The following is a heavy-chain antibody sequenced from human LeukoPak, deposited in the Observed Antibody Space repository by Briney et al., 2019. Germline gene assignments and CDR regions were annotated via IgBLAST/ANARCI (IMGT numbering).Heavy chain of an antibody. CDR1: GGSISSYY. V-gene: IGHV4-4*07. J-gene: IGHJ5*02. D-gene: IGHD6-19*01. CDR2: IYTSGST. Sequence: SETLSLTCTVSGGSISSYYWSWIRQPAGKGLEWIGRIYTSGSTNYNPSLKSRVTMSVDTSKNQFPLKLSSVTAADTAVYYCARGEQWLNWFDPWGQGTLVTVSS. CDR3: ARGEQWLNWFDP.